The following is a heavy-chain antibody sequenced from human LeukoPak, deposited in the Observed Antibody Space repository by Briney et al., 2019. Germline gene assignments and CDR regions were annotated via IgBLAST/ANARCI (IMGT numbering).Heavy chain of an antibody. D-gene: IGHD1-26*01. V-gene: IGHV4-38-2*02. CDR3: ASFLSGSYPDY. J-gene: IGHJ4*02. Sequence: PSETLSLTCTVSGYATSSGYYWGWIRQPPGKGVGWSWPIYHSGSTYYNQSLKSRVTISVDTSKNQFSLKLSSVTAADTAVYYCASFLSGSYPDYWGQGTLVTVSS. CDR1: GYATSSGYY. CDR2: IYHSGST.